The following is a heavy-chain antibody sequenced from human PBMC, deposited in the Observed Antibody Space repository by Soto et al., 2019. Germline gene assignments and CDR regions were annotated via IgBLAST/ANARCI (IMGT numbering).Heavy chain of an antibody. V-gene: IGHV3-73*01. Sequence: QRLSKGAVEGKLGDPAVRRVLKASGKGLEWIGRIRNRTNNYATTFIASVRGRFTISRDDSKNTVYLQMNRLRIDDTAVYYCTSRRDWTAVDPLDYWGQGTLVTVSS. CDR3: TSRRDWTAVDPLDY. D-gene: IGHD5-18*01. J-gene: IGHJ4*02. CDR2: IRNRTNNYAT. CDR1: EGKLGDPA.